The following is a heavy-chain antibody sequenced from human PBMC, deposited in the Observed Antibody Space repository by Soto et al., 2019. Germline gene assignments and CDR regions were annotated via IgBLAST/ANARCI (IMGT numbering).Heavy chain of an antibody. CDR2: ISYDGSNK. Sequence: SLRLSCAASGFTFSSYAMHWVRQAPGKGLEWVAVISYDGSNKYYADSVKGRFTISRDNSKNTLYLQMNSLRAEDTAVYYCARDFSDATMEYCSGGSCCDYYFDYWGQGTLVTVSS. CDR3: ARDFSDATMEYCSGGSCCDYYFDY. J-gene: IGHJ4*02. D-gene: IGHD2-15*01. V-gene: IGHV3-30-3*01. CDR1: GFTFSSYA.